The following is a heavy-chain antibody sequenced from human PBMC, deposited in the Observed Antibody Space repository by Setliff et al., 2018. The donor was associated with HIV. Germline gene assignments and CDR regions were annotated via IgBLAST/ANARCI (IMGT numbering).Heavy chain of an antibody. CDR2: VYQSGST. CDR1: GGSITSGIYS. CDR3: AGDNGANGGPGWLGP. J-gene: IGHJ5*02. V-gene: IGHV4-30-2*01. Sequence: PSETLSLTCTVSGGSITSGIYSWSWIRQPPGKGLEWIGYVYQSGSTYYKPSLKSRVTMSVDRSKNQFSLKIDSVTAADTAVYFCAGDNGANGGPGWLGPWGKGILVTVSS. D-gene: IGHD2-8*01.